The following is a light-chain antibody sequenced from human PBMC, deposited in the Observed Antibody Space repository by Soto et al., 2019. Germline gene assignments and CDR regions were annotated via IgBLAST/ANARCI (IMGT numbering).Light chain of an antibody. V-gene: IGKV1-5*01. CDR2: DAS. CDR3: QQYNSYSYT. CDR1: QSIGSW. J-gene: IGKJ2*01. Sequence: DIEMTQSPSTLSASVGDRVTITCRASQSIGSWLAWYQQKPGKAPKLLIYDASSLESGVPSRFSGSGSGTDFTLTISSLQPDEFATYYCQQYNSYSYTFGQGTKVDIK.